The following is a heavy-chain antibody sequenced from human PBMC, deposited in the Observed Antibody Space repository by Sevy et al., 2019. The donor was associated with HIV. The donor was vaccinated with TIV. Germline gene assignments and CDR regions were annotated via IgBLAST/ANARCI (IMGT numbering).Heavy chain of an antibody. CDR1: GFSFSTSW. CDR2: IHSDGST. D-gene: IGHD3-3*01. V-gene: IGHV3-74*01. J-gene: IGHJ4*02. CDR3: ARDHYYTIDY. Sequence: GGSLRLSCAASGFSFSTSWMHWVRQVPGKGLVRVSRIHSDGSTIYADSVKGRFTISRDNAKNTLYLQLNSLRAEDTAIYYCARDHYYTIDYWGQGTLVTVSS.